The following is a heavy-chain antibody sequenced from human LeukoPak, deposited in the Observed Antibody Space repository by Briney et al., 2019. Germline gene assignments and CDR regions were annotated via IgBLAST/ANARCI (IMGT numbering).Heavy chain of an antibody. D-gene: IGHD3-22*01. V-gene: IGHV3-23*01. CDR1: GFTFSSYA. J-gene: IGHJ4*02. Sequence: GGSLRLSCADSGFTFSSYAMSWVRQAPGKGLEWVSAISGSGGSTYYADSVKGRFTISRDNSKNTLYLQMNSLRAEDTAVYYCARGARRWTYYYDSSGYLPPTYFDYWGQGTLVTVSS. CDR2: ISGSGGST. CDR3: ARGARRWTYYYDSSGYLPPTYFDY.